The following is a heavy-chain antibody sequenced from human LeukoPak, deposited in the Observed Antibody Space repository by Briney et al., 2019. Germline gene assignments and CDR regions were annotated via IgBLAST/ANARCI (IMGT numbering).Heavy chain of an antibody. CDR3: AREGITYYSI. V-gene: IGHV4-59*01. D-gene: IGHD3-10*01. CDR1: GGSIINYY. CDR2: IYYSGST. Sequence: SETLSLTCTMSGGSIINYYWTWIRQPPGKGLEWIGHIYYSGSTNYNPSLKSRVTISVDTSKNQFSLKLSSVTAADTAVYYCAREGITYYSIWGQGTMVTVSS. J-gene: IGHJ3*02.